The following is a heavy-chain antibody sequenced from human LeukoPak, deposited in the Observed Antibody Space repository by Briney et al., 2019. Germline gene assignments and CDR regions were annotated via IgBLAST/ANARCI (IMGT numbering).Heavy chain of an antibody. Sequence: SQTLSLTCTVSGGSISSGDYHWSWIRQPPGKGLEWIGYIYYSGSTNYNPSLKSRVTISVDTSKNQFSLKLSSVTAADTAVYYCARDLFNEGNHLDYWGQGTLVTVSS. CDR3: ARDLFNEGNHLDY. J-gene: IGHJ4*02. CDR1: GGSISSGDYH. CDR2: IYYSGST. D-gene: IGHD4-23*01. V-gene: IGHV4-30-4*01.